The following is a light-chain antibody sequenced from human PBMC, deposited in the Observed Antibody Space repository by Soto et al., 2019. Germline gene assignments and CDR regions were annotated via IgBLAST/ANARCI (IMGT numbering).Light chain of an antibody. CDR2: GSS. Sequence: EVVVTQSPGTLSLSPGERATLSCRASQSVSNNYLAWYQQKPGQSPKLLIFGSSDRATGIPDRFSGSGSETDLTITISSLEPEDLAVYYCQQYGSSPPYTFGQGTTLEIK. V-gene: IGKV3-20*01. J-gene: IGKJ2*01. CDR1: QSVSNNY. CDR3: QQYGSSPPYT.